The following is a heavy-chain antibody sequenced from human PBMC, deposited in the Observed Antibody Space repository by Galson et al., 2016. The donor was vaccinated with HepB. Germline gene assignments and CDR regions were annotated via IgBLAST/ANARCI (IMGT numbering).Heavy chain of an antibody. J-gene: IGHJ3*02. D-gene: IGHD6-19*01. Sequence: SVKVSCKASGGTFKRFAFSWVRQAPGQGLEWLGGIIPIFRAPKYAQKFQGRVTITADESTSTAYMELSSLRSEDTAVYYCARAGSSWSLVGFDIWGQGTMVTVSS. CDR3: ARAGSSWSLVGFDI. V-gene: IGHV1-69*13. CDR2: IIPIFRAP. CDR1: GGTFKRFA.